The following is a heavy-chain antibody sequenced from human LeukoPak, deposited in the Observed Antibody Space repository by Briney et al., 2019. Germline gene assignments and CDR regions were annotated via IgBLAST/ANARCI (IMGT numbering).Heavy chain of an antibody. D-gene: IGHD6-19*01. CDR3: ARYTHSSGFDY. CDR1: GFTFSSYA. Sequence: PGGSLRLSCAASGFTFSSYAMHWVRQAPGKGLEWVAVISYDGSNKYYADSVKGRFTISRDNSKNTLYLQMNSLRAEDTAVYYCARYTHSSGFDYWGQGTLVTVSS. V-gene: IGHV3-30*14. J-gene: IGHJ4*02. CDR2: ISYDGSNK.